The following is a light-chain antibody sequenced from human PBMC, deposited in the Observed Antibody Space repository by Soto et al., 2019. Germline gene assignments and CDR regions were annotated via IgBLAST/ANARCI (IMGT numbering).Light chain of an antibody. Sequence: EIVLTRSPGTLSLSPGERATLSCRASQSVSTSYLAWYQLKPGQAPRLLIYGASSRAPGIPDRFSGSGSGTDFTLTISRLEPEDFAVYYCQQYGTSPPALTFGGGTKVEIK. J-gene: IGKJ4*01. V-gene: IGKV3-20*01. CDR1: QSVSTSY. CDR3: QQYGTSPPALT. CDR2: GAS.